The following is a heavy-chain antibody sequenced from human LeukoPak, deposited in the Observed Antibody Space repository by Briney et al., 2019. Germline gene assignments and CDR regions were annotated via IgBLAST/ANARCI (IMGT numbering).Heavy chain of an antibody. D-gene: IGHD2-2*01. CDR1: GGSFSGYY. CDR2: VNHSRST. J-gene: IGHJ4*02. CDR3: ARVERPHIVVVPAAKCYFDY. Sequence: PSETLSLTCAVYGGSFSGYYWSWIRQPPGKGLEWIGEVNHSRSTNYNPSLKSRVTISVDTSKNQFSLKLSSVTAADTAVYYCARVERPHIVVVPAAKCYFDYWGQGTLVTVSS. V-gene: IGHV4-34*01.